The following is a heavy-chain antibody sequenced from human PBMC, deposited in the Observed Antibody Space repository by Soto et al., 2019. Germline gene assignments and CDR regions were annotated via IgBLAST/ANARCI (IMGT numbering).Heavy chain of an antibody. CDR2: IRSKAYSRTT. J-gene: IGHJ4*02. D-gene: IGHD2-15*01. CDR3: ARSRVAADMSDFDY. CDR1: GFTFGGYA. V-gene: IGHV3-49*04. Sequence: EVQLVESGGDLVQPGRSLRLSCRGSGFTFGGYALSWVCQAPGKGLEWVGSIRSKAYSRTTEYGASVRSRFTISRDDYNSAAYPQVNSLKTEDTDVYYCARSRVAADMSDFDYWGQGTLVTVSS.